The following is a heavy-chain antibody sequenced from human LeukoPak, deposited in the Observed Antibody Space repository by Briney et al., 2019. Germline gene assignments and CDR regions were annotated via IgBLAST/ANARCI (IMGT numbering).Heavy chain of an antibody. Sequence: GGSLRLSCAASGFTFSSYGMHWVRQAPGKGLEWVAVIWYDGSNKYYADSVKGRFTISRDNSKNTLYLQMNSLRAEDTAVYYCAKLHGWFDPWGQGTLVTVSS. D-gene: IGHD2-8*01. CDR3: AKLHGWFDP. CDR2: IWYDGSNK. V-gene: IGHV3-33*06. CDR1: GFTFSSYG. J-gene: IGHJ5*02.